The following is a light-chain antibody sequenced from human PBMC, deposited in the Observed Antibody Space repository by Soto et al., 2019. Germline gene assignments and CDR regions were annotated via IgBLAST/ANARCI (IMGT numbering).Light chain of an antibody. V-gene: IGLV2-11*01. CDR1: SSDVGGYKY. CDR3: CAYAGSYTVL. J-gene: IGLJ2*01. Sequence: QSVLTHPRSVSGSPGQSVTISCTGTSSDVGGYKYVSWYQQHPGKVPKLMMFDVSERPSGVPDRFSGSKSGNTASLSISGLQAEDEADYYCCAYAGSYTVLFGGGTKVTV. CDR2: DVS.